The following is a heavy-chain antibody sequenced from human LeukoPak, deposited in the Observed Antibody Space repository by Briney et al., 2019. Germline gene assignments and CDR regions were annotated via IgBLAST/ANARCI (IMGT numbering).Heavy chain of an antibody. CDR3: ALSSDSSGYSHDAFDI. CDR2: LYSGDST. V-gene: IGHV3-66*02. D-gene: IGHD3-22*01. J-gene: IGHJ3*02. Sequence: PGGSLRLSXAASGFTVSVNYMSWVRQAPGKGLEWVSVLYSGDSTYYADSVKGRFTISRDNSKNTLYLQMNSLRPEDTAVYYCALSSDSSGYSHDAFDIWGQGTMVTVSS. CDR1: GFTVSVNY.